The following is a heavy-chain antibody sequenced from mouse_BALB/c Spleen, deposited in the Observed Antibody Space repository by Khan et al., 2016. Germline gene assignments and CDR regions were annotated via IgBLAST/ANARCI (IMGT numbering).Heavy chain of an antibody. CDR2: VNPNNGGT. D-gene: IGHD1-1*01. J-gene: IGHJ4*01. V-gene: IGHV1-26*01. CDR3: LRDAMDY. Sequence: VQLKQSGPDLVKPGASVKISCKAPGYSFTGYYIYWVKQSHGKSLEWIGRVNPNNGGTSYNQKFKGKAVLTIDKSSTTAYMELRSLTSEDSAVFYCLRDAMDYWGQGTSVTVSS. CDR1: GYSFTGYY.